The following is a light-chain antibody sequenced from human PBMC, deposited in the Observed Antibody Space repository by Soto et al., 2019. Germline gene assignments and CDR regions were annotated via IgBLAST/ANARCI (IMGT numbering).Light chain of an antibody. CDR2: EGN. CDR3: CSYAGTNTFV. CDR1: SSDVGSYNL. Sequence: QSALTQPASVSGSPGQSITISCTGTSSDVGSYNLVSWYQQHPGKAPKLMIYEGNKRPSGVSNRFSGSKSANTASLTISGHQTEDEADYYRCSYAGTNTFVFGTGTKVTVL. J-gene: IGLJ1*01. V-gene: IGLV2-23*01.